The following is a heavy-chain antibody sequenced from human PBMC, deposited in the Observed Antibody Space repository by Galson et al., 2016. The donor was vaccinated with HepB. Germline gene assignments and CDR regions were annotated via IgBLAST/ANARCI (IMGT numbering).Heavy chain of an antibody. J-gene: IGHJ4*02. CDR2: ISDYSRNT. Sequence: SVKVSCKASGYTFTSYGISWVRQAPGQGLEWMGWISDYSRNTNYAQKLQGRVTMTTDTSTSTAYMELRSLRSDDTAVYYCARVYIAVAGQIVINFDYWGQGTLVTVSS. D-gene: IGHD6-19*01. CDR3: ARVYIAVAGQIVINFDY. CDR1: GYTFTSYG. V-gene: IGHV1-18*04.